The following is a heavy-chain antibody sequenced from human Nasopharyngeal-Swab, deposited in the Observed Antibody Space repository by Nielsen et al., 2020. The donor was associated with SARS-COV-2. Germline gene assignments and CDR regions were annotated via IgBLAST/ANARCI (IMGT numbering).Heavy chain of an antibody. D-gene: IGHD3-3*01. CDR1: GYTFTSYG. V-gene: IGHV1-18*01. CDR2: ISAYNGNT. CDR3: ARVGVPYDFWSGYYIGDAFDI. J-gene: IGHJ3*02. Sequence: ASVKVSCKASGYTFTSYGISWVRQAPGQGLEWMGWISAYNGNTNYAQKLQGRVTMTTDTSTSTAYMELRSLRSDDTAVYYCARVGVPYDFWSGYYIGDAFDIWGQGTMVTVSS.